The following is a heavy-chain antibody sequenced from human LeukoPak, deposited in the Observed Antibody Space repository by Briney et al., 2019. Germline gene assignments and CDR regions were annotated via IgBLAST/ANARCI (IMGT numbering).Heavy chain of an antibody. V-gene: IGHV4-59*01. D-gene: IGHD1-26*01. Sequence: SETLSLTCTVSGGSISTYYWSWIRQPPGKGLEWMGYINYSGSTNYNPSLKSRVTISIDLSKNQLSLKLSSVTVADTAVYYCARESTIVGITTGDAFDIWGQGKMVTVSS. J-gene: IGHJ3*02. CDR1: GGSISTYY. CDR2: INYSGST. CDR3: ARESTIVGITTGDAFDI.